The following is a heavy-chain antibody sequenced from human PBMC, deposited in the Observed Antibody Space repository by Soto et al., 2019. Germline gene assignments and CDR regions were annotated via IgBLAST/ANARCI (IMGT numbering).Heavy chain of an antibody. CDR1: GFTFNSYT. D-gene: IGHD3-22*01. J-gene: IGHJ1*01. CDR2: ISGTGGST. Sequence: GSLRLSCAASGFTFNSYTMSWVRQAPGKGLEWISNISGTGGSTNYAVSVKGRFTNSRDNSKDTVYLQMNSLRAEDTAVYYCAANHFYESSGRYFQYWGQGTLVTVSS. CDR3: AANHFYESSGRYFQY. V-gene: IGHV3-23*01.